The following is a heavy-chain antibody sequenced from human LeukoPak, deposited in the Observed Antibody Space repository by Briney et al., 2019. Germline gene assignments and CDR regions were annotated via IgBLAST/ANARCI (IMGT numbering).Heavy chain of an antibody. CDR2: ISYDGRNI. Sequence: GGSLRLSCAASGFTFNNYGMHWVRQAPGKGLEWVAVISYDGRNIHYPDSVKGRFTISRDISTDTLWLQVDSLRTEDTAVYYCAKGPLRGTAAAIDYWGQGTLVTVSS. CDR3: AKGPLRGTAAAIDY. D-gene: IGHD2-2*01. V-gene: IGHV3-30*18. J-gene: IGHJ4*02. CDR1: GFTFNNYG.